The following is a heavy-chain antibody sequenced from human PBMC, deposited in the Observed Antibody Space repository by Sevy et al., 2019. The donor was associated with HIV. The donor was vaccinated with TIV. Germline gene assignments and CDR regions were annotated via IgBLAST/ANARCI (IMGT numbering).Heavy chain of an antibody. CDR2: IFYSGST. D-gene: IGHD3-22*01. J-gene: IGHJ4*02. V-gene: IGHV4-30-4*01. CDR1: GGSISSGDYY. CDR3: ARQRASSGYFYFDS. Sequence: SETLSLTCTVSGGSISSGDYYWSWIRQPPGKGLEWIGYIFYSGSTYFNPSLKSRVTISLETSKSQFSLRLSSVTAAETAVFYCARQRASSGYFYFDSWGQGTLVTVSS.